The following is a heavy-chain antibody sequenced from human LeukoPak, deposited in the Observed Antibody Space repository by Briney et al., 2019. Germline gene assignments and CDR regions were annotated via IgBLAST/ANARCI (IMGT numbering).Heavy chain of an antibody. J-gene: IGHJ5*02. V-gene: IGHV4-39*07. D-gene: IGHD3-22*01. CDR1: GGSISSSSYY. Sequence: PSETLSLTCTVSGGSISSSSYYWGWIRQPPGKGLEWIGSIYYSGSTYYNPSLKSRVTISVDTSMNQFSLKLSSVTAADTAVYYCARALYYYDSSGYYYVSNWFDPWGQGTLVTVSS. CDR2: IYYSGST. CDR3: ARALYYYDSSGYYYVSNWFDP.